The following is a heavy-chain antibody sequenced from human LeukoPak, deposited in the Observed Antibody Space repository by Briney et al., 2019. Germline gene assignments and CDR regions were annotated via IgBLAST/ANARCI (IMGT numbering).Heavy chain of an antibody. D-gene: IGHD3/OR15-3a*01. Sequence: GGSLRLSCAVSGFTFSSYAMTWVRQAPGKGLEWVSAIGVGGSNTFYADSVKGRLTISRDNSKNTLYLQVNSLRAEDTAVYYCAKAWTDYWYFDLWGRGTLVTVSS. CDR3: AKAWTDYWYFDL. J-gene: IGHJ2*01. V-gene: IGHV3-23*01. CDR1: GFTFSSYA. CDR2: IGVGGSNT.